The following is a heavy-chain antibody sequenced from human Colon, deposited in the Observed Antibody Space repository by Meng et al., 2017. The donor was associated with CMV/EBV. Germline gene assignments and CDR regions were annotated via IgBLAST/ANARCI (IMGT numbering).Heavy chain of an antibody. J-gene: IGHJ4*02. CDR1: GYTLPGYF. CDR2: INPITGGT. Sequence: VLWGRSAAELRKPGAPGRVSSKASGYTLPGYFMYWVRQAPGQGLEWLGVINPITGGTNYAQKFQGRVTMTRDTSMNTAYMELSRLRSDDTAVYYCASLSGGDFDYWGQGTLVTVSS. D-gene: IGHD1-26*01. V-gene: IGHV1-2*02. CDR3: ASLSGGDFDY.